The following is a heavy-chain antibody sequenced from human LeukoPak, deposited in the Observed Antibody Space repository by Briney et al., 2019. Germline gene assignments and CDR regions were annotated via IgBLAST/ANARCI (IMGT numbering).Heavy chain of an antibody. CDR3: ARHKIRRYSYGPGAFDI. CDR1: GGSFSGYY. D-gene: IGHD5-18*01. CDR2: VNHSGST. V-gene: IGHV4-34*01. J-gene: IGHJ3*02. Sequence: SETLSLTCAVYGGSFSGYYWSWIRQPPGKGLEWIGEVNHSGSTNYNPSLKSRVTISVDTSKNQFSLKLSSVTAADTAVYYCARHKIRRYSYGPGAFDIWGQGTMVTVSS.